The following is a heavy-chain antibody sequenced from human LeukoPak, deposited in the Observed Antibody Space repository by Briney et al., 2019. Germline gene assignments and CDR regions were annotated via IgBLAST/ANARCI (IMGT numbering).Heavy chain of an antibody. CDR2: INPTGGST. CDR3: ARGNWGLPPDGIDY. CDR1: GYTVTSQY. Sequence: ASVKVSCKASGYTVTSQYMHWVRQAPRQGLKWVGGINPTGGSTNYAQKFQGRVTMTRDTSTSTVYMEVSSLRSEDTAVYYCARGNWGLPPDGIDYWGQGTLVTVSS. J-gene: IGHJ4*02. D-gene: IGHD7-27*01. V-gene: IGHV1-46*01.